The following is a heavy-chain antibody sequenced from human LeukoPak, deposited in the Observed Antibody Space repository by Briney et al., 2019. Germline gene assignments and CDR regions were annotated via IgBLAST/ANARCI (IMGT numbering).Heavy chain of an antibody. CDR1: GYTFTSYG. CDR2: ISAYNGNT. Sequence: ASVKVSCTASGYTFTSYGISWVRQAPGQGLEWMGWISAYNGNTNYAQRLQGRVTMTTDTSTSTAYMELRSLRSDDTAVYYCARVPYSYDSSVGYFDYWGQGTLVTVSS. CDR3: ARVPYSYDSSVGYFDY. D-gene: IGHD3-22*01. J-gene: IGHJ4*02. V-gene: IGHV1-18*01.